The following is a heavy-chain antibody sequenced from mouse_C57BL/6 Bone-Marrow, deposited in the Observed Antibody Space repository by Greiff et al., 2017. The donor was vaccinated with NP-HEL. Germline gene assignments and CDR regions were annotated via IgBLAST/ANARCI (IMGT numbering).Heavy chain of an antibody. CDR3: ARDLYDGYSYYFDY. Sequence: EVKLVESGGGLVKPGGSLKLSCAASGFTFSSYAMSWFRQTPEKRLEWVATISDGGSYTYYPDNVKGRFTISRDNAKNNLYLQMSHLKSEDTAMYYCARDLYDGYSYYFDYWGQGTTLTVSS. CDR1: GFTFSSYA. D-gene: IGHD2-3*01. J-gene: IGHJ2*01. V-gene: IGHV5-4*01. CDR2: ISDGGSYT.